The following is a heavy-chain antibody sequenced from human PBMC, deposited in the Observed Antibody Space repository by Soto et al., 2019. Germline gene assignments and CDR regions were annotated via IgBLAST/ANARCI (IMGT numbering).Heavy chain of an antibody. Sequence: SVKVSCKASGGTFSIYAISCVLRSPVQWLEGMGGIIPIFGTASYAQKFQGRVTITADESTSTAYMELSSLRSEDTAVYYCARSYDSSGYYVADAFDIWGQGTMVTVSS. J-gene: IGHJ3*02. CDR2: IIPIFGTA. CDR3: ARSYDSSGYYVADAFDI. V-gene: IGHV1-69*13. CDR1: GGTFSIYA. D-gene: IGHD3-22*01.